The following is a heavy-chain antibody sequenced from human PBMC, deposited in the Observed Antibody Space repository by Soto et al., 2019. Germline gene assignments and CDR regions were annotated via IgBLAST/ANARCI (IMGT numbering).Heavy chain of an antibody. J-gene: IGHJ4*02. CDR1: GFTFSSYA. Sequence: GGSLRLSCAASGFTFSSYAMSWVRQAPGKGLEWVSAISGSGGSTYYADSVKGRFTISRDNSKNTLYLQMNSLRAEDTAVYYCVKDLSMIRIFGVVNFDYWGQGTLVTVSS. CDR2: ISGSGGST. V-gene: IGHV3-23*01. CDR3: VKDLSMIRIFGVVNFDY. D-gene: IGHD3-3*01.